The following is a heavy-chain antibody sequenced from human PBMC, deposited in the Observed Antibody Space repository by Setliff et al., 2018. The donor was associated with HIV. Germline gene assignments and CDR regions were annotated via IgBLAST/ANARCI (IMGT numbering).Heavy chain of an antibody. CDR1: GGSFSGYF. Sequence: PSETLSLTCAVYGGSFSGYFWTWIRQPPQKRLEWIGEINHGGDTNYNPSLKSRVTISVDTSRNQFSLKLSSVTAADTAVYYCARVGDFYDGSGHYSVLDAFDMWAKGQRSPSPQ. D-gene: IGHD3-22*01. CDR2: INHGGDT. CDR3: ARVGDFYDGSGHYSVLDAFDM. V-gene: IGHV4-34*01. J-gene: IGHJ3*02.